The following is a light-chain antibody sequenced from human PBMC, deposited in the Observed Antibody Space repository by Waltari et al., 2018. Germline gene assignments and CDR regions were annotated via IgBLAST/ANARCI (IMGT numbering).Light chain of an antibody. CDR3: CSYAGADSSVL. CDR2: DVY. V-gene: IGLV2-11*01. Sequence: QSALTQPRSVSGSPGQSVTISCTGTNSDVGGYDFVSWYQQYPGKAPKLIIYDVYKRPPGVPDRFSGSNAGNTASLSISGLLNEDEADFYCCSYAGADSSVLFGGGTTLTVL. CDR1: NSDVGGYDF. J-gene: IGLJ2*01.